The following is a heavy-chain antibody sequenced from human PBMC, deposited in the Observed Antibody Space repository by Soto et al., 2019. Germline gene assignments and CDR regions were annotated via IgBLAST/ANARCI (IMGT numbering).Heavy chain of an antibody. CDR1: GFSLSTSGVG. D-gene: IGHD3-9*01. Sequence: QITLKESGPPLVRPTQTLTLTCAFSGFSLSTSGVGVGWIRQPPGKALEWLAVIYWDDSKHYSPSLRSRLTITKVPSKTQVVLTLTNMDPMDTGTYYCAHKGPEDWPLDYWGQGTVVTVSS. J-gene: IGHJ4*02. CDR2: IYWDDSK. V-gene: IGHV2-5*02. CDR3: AHKGPEDWPLDY.